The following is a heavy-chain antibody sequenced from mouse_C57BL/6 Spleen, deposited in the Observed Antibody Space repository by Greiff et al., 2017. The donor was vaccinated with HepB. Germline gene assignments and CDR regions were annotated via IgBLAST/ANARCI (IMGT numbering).Heavy chain of an antibody. Sequence: QVQLQQPGAELVMPGASVKLSCKASGYTFTSYWMHWVKQRPGQGLEWIGEIDPSDSYTNYNQKFKGKSTLTVDKSSSTAYMQLSSLTSEDSAVYYCARRVVGQGYFDVWGTGTTVTVSS. D-gene: IGHD3-3*01. J-gene: IGHJ1*03. CDR1: GYTFTSYW. CDR3: ARRVVGQGYFDV. V-gene: IGHV1-69*01. CDR2: IDPSDSYT.